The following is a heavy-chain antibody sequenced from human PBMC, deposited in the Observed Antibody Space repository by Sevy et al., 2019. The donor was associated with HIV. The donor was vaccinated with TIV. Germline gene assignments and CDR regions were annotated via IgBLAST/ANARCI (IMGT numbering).Heavy chain of an antibody. Sequence: SETLSLTCTVSGYSISSGYYWGWIRQPPGKGLEWIGSSYHSGSTYYNPSIKSRVTISVDTSKNQFSLKLSSVTAADTAVYYCAGELDYCGSGSTYYGMDVWGQGTTVTVSS. CDR3: AGELDYCGSGSTYYGMDV. J-gene: IGHJ6*02. CDR2: SYHSGST. CDR1: GYSISSGYY. V-gene: IGHV4-38-2*02. D-gene: IGHD3-10*01.